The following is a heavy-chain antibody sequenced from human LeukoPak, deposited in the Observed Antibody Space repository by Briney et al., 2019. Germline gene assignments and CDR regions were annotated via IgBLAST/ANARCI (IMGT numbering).Heavy chain of an antibody. CDR1: GFTVSSNY. J-gene: IGHJ3*02. CDR2: IYSGGST. CDR3: ARARARWLQLDAFDI. D-gene: IGHD5-24*01. V-gene: IGHV3-53*01. Sequence: GGSLRLSCAASGFTVSSNYMSWVRQAPGKGLEWVSVIYSGGSTYYADSVKGRFTISRDNSKNTLYLQMNSLRAEDTAVYYCARARARWLQLDAFDIWGQGTMVTVSS.